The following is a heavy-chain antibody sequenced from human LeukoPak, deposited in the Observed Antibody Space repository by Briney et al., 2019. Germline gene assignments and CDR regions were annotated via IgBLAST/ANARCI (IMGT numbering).Heavy chain of an antibody. CDR1: GFTFSSYA. CDR2: ISGSGGSI. Sequence: GGSLRLSCAASGFTFSSYAMSWVRQAPGKGLEWVSAISGSGGSIYYADSVKGRFTISRDNSKNTLYLQMNSLRAEDTAVYYCAKAQDYYYYYMDVWGKGTTVTVSS. J-gene: IGHJ6*03. V-gene: IGHV3-23*01. CDR3: AKAQDYYYYYMDV.